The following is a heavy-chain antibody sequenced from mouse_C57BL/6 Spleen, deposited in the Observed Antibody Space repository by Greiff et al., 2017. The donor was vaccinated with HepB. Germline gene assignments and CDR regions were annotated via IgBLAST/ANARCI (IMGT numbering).Heavy chain of an antibody. J-gene: IGHJ2*01. CDR3: ARIKKIVATYFDY. CDR1: GYTFTSYW. Sequence: VQLQQSGAELVKAGASVKMSCKASGYTFTSYWMHWVKQRLGQGLEWFAETNPTNGRTYYNEKFKSKATLTVDKSSSTAYMLLSGPTCEDSAVYYCARIKKIVATYFDYWGQGTTHTGSS. V-gene: IGHV1S81*02. CDR2: TNPTNGRT. D-gene: IGHD1-1*01.